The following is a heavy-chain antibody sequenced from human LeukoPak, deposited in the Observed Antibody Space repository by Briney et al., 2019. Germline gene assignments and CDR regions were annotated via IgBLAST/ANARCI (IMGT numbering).Heavy chain of an antibody. CDR2: ISSSGGST. CDR3: AKYNWNYNWFDP. V-gene: IGHV3-23*01. D-gene: IGHD1-1*01. CDR1: GFTFSSNA. J-gene: IGHJ5*02. Sequence: GGSLGLSCAASGFTFSSNAMSWVRQAPGKGLEWVSVISSSGGSTYYADSVKGRFTISRDISKNTLYLQMNSLGAEDTAVYYCAKYNWNYNWFDPWGRGTLVTVSS.